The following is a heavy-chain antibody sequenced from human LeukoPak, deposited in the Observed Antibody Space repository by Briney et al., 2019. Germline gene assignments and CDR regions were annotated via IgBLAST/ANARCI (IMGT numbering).Heavy chain of an antibody. CDR1: GFTFDDYA. CDR2: ISWNSGSI. Sequence: GGSLRLSCTASGFTFDDYAMHWVRQAPGKGLEWVSGISWNSGSIGYADSVKGRFTISRDNAKNSLYLQMNSLRAEDMALYYCAKGASLYYYYYGMDVWGQGTTVTVSS. CDR3: AKGASLYYYYYGMDV. V-gene: IGHV3-9*03. J-gene: IGHJ6*02.